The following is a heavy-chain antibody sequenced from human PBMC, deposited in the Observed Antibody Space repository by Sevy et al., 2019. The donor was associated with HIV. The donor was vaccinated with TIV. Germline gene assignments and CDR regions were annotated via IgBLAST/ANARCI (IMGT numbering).Heavy chain of an antibody. CDR2: IKQDGSEK. J-gene: IGHJ6*02. Sequence: GGSLRLSCAASGFTFSSYWMSWVRQAPGKGLEWVANIKQDGSEKYYVDSVKGRFTISRDNAKNSLYLQMNSLRAEDTAVYYCARDRMVRGVINVYYYGMHVWGQGTTVTVSS. CDR3: ARDRMVRGVINVYYYGMHV. V-gene: IGHV3-7*01. CDR1: GFTFSSYW. D-gene: IGHD3-10*01.